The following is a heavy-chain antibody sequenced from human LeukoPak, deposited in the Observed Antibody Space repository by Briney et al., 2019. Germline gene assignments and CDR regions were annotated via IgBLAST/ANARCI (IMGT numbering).Heavy chain of an antibody. CDR2: ISSSSSYI. CDR3: ARDRSGQQLVQFQDY. Sequence: GGSLRLSCATSGFTFSSYSMNWVRQAPGKGLECVSSISSSSSYIYYADSVKGRFTISRDNAKNSLYLQMNSLRAEDTAVYYCARDRSGQQLVQFQDYWGQGTLVTVSS. V-gene: IGHV3-21*01. CDR1: GFTFSSYS. J-gene: IGHJ4*02. D-gene: IGHD6-13*01.